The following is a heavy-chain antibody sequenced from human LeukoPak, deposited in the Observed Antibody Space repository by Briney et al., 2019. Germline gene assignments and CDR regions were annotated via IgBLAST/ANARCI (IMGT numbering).Heavy chain of an antibody. Sequence: PSETLSLTCTVSGGSISSYYWSWIRQPPGKGLEWIGYIYYSGSTNYNPSLTSRVTISVDTSKNQFSLKLSSVTAADTAVYYCARVAVRGVIFDYWGQGTLVTVSS. D-gene: IGHD3-10*01. CDR1: GGSISSYY. CDR3: ARVAVRGVIFDY. CDR2: IYYSGST. J-gene: IGHJ4*02. V-gene: IGHV4-59*01.